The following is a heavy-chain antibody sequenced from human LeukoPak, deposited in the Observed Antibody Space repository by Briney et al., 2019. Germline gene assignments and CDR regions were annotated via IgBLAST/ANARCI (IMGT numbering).Heavy chain of an antibody. CDR1: GFTFSSYW. CDR3: ARENWERGWPRDYYYGMDV. Sequence: PGGSLRLSCAASGFTFSSYWMSWVRQAPGKGLEWVANIKQDGSEKYYVDSVKGRFTISRDNAKNSLYLQMNSLRAEDTAVYYCARENWERGWPRDYYYGMDVWGQGTTVTVSS. CDR2: IKQDGSEK. D-gene: IGHD6-19*01. J-gene: IGHJ6*02. V-gene: IGHV3-7*01.